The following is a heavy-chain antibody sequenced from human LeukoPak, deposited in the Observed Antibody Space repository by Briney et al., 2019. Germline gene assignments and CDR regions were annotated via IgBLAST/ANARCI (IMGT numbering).Heavy chain of an antibody. J-gene: IGHJ4*02. V-gene: IGHV7-4-1*02. Sequence: GASVKVSCKASGYTFTSYDINWVRQAPGQGLEWMGWINTNTGNPTYAQGFTGRFVFSLDTSVSTAYLQISSLKTEDTAVYYCVAANRFYYYGSGSPMYFDYWGQGTLVTVSS. CDR2: INTNTGNP. CDR1: GYTFTSYD. CDR3: VAANRFYYYGSGSPMYFDY. D-gene: IGHD3-10*01.